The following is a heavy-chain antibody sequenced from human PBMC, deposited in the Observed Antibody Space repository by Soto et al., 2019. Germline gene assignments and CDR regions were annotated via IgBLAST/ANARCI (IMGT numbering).Heavy chain of an antibody. Sequence: GGSLRLSCVASGFPFSSYAMSWVRQTPEKGLEWVSGISGSGGRTYYADSVKGRFTISRDNSNNTLSLQMHSLRVEDTAVYFCAKGGYYSLFDIWGQGTMVTVSS. D-gene: IGHD2-15*01. J-gene: IGHJ3*02. CDR3: AKGGYYSLFDI. V-gene: IGHV3-23*01. CDR1: GFPFSSYA. CDR2: ISGSGGRT.